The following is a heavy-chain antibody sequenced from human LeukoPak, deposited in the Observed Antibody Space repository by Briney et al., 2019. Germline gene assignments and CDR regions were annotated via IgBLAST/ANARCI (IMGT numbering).Heavy chain of an antibody. V-gene: IGHV3-21*01. Sequence: GGSLRLFCAASGFTFSSYTMHWIRQAPGKGLEWVSSISGSNSYIFYADSVKGRFTVSRDNAKDSLYLQMNSLRAEDTAVYYCARALTTLTYEGYWGQGTLVTVSS. CDR3: ARALTTLTYEGY. J-gene: IGHJ4*02. CDR1: GFTFSSYT. D-gene: IGHD1-1*01. CDR2: ISGSNSYI.